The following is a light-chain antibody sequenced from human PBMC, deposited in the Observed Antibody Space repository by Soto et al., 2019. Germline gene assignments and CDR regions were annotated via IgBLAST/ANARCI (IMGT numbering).Light chain of an antibody. CDR3: SSYARSSTLV. CDR2: EVS. V-gene: IGLV2-14*01. J-gene: IGLJ2*01. Sequence: QSALTQPASVSGSPGQSSTISCTGTSSDIGAYDYFSWFQQHPGKAPKLMMCEVSNRPSGVSNRFSGSKSGNTASLTISRLQTEEEVDYYCSSYARSSTLVFGGGTKLTVL. CDR1: SSDIGAYDY.